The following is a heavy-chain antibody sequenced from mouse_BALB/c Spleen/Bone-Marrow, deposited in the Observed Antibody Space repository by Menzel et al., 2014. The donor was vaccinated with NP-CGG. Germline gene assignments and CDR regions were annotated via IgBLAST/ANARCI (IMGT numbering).Heavy chain of an antibody. J-gene: IGHJ2*01. V-gene: IGHV1S130*01. Sequence: QVQLQQSGSVLVRPGASVKLSCKASGYTFTSSWMHWAKQRPGQGLEWIGEIHPNSGNSNYNEKFKGKATLTVDTSSNTAYVDLSNLTFEDSAVYYCARHHRYAYYFDYWGQGTPLTVSS. CDR2: IHPNSGNS. CDR3: ARHHRYAYYFDY. D-gene: IGHD2-14*01. CDR1: GYTFTSSW.